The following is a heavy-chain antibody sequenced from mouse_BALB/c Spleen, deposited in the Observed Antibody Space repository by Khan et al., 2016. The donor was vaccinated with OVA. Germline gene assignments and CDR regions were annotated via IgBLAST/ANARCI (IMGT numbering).Heavy chain of an antibody. Sequence: VQLKESGPGLVKPSQSLSLTCTVTGYSITSDYAWNWIRQFPGNKLEWMGYINYSGGTSYLPSLKSRISITRDTSKDQFFLQLNSVTTEDSATDYCARWFAYWGKGTLVTVS. CDR2: INYSGGT. CDR3: ARWFAY. V-gene: IGHV3-2*02. J-gene: IGHJ3*01. CDR1: GYSITSDYA.